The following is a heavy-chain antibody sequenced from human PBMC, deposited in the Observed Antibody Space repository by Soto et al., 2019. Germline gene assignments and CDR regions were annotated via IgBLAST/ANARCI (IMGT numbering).Heavy chain of an antibody. CDR3: ATHVVETPKGRRGWFDP. V-gene: IGHV4-4*02. Sequence: QVQLQESGPGLVKPSGTLSLTCAVSGGSISSSNWWSWVRQSPGKGLEWIGEIYHSGGTNYNPSFKLRVIISVDKSKNQFSLQLNSVTAADTAIYYCATHVVETPKGRRGWFDPWGQGTLVTVSS. CDR2: IYHSGGT. CDR1: GGSISSSNW. J-gene: IGHJ5*02. D-gene: IGHD2-21*02.